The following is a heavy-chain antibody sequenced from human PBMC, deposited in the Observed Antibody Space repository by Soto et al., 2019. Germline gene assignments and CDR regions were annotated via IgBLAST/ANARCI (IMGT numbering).Heavy chain of an antibody. V-gene: IGHV3-11*01. J-gene: IGHJ4*02. CDR2: ISKSGNTI. Sequence: QVQLVESGGGLVQTSGSLRLACVASGFTFSDYYMSWVRQAPGKGLEWVSYISKSGNTIYYADSVKGRFTISRDNAKNSVYVQKNSLRAEDTALYFCAKMSSENSYDPVFSWGQGTLVTVSS. CDR3: AKMSSENSYDPVFS. D-gene: IGHD6-19*01. CDR1: GFTFSDYY.